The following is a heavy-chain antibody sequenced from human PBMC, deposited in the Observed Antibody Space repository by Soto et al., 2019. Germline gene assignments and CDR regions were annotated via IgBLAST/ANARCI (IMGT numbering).Heavy chain of an antibody. D-gene: IGHD6-19*01. J-gene: IGHJ4*02. CDR1: GYTFTSYD. CDR2: MNPISGNT. Sequence: QVQLVQSGVVVKKPGASVKVSCKASGYTFTSYDINWVRQATGHGLEWMGWMNPISGNTGYAQKFQGRVTMTRNTSISTAEMELSSLRSEDMAVYYCARGRGQWLVRDCDYWGQGTLVTVSS. V-gene: IGHV1-8*01. CDR3: ARGRGQWLVRDCDY.